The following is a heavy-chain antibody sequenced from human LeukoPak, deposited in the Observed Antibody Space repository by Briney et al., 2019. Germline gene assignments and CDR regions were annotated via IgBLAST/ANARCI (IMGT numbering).Heavy chain of an antibody. CDR1: GFTFSSYN. V-gene: IGHV3-48*01. CDR3: ARDVGGHDC. D-gene: IGHD4-23*01. CDR2: ISSVGTTI. J-gene: IGHJ4*02. Sequence: PGGSLRLSCAASGFTFSSYNMNWVRQAPGKGLEWVSFISSVGTTIYYADSVKGRFTISRDNAKDSLFLQLHSLRAEDTAVYYCARDVGGHDCWGQGTLVTVSS.